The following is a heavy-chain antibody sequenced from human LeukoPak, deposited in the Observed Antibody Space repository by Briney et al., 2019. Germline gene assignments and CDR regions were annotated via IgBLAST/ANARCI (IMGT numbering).Heavy chain of an antibody. Sequence: GGSLRLSCAASGVTLSSYAMSWARQAPGEGLEWVSGISSSGSGGNTYYADSVKGRFTISRDNSKNTLYLQMNSLRAEDTAVYYCARDHYDILTGYFNGMDVWGQGTTVTVSS. CDR1: GVTLSSYA. J-gene: IGHJ6*02. CDR2: ISSSGSGGNT. D-gene: IGHD3-9*01. V-gene: IGHV3-23*01. CDR3: ARDHYDILTGYFNGMDV.